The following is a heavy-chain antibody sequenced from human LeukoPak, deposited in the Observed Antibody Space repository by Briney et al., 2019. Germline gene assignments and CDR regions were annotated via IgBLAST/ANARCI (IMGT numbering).Heavy chain of an antibody. CDR3: ARHYGP. J-gene: IGHJ5*02. V-gene: IGHV4-34*01. Sequence: PSETLSLTCAVYGGSFNNYYWSWIRQPPGKGLEWIGEINHSGSTNYSPSLKSRVSISVATSKNQFSLKLNSVTAADTAVYYCARHYGPWGQGTLVTVSS. D-gene: IGHD3-16*01. CDR1: GGSFNNYY. CDR2: INHSGST.